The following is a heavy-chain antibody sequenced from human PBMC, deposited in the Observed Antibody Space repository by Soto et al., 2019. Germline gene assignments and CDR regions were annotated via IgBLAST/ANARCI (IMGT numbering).Heavy chain of an antibody. CDR2: IYYSGST. CDR3: ARQWLWGDLYFDY. J-gene: IGHJ4*02. V-gene: IGHV4-59*08. CDR1: GGSISSYY. D-gene: IGHD3-22*01. Sequence: SETLSLTCTVSGGSISSYYWSWIRQPPGKGLEWIGYIYYSGSTNYNPSLKSRVTISVDTSKNQFSLKLSSVTAADTAVYYCARQWLWGDLYFDYWGQGTLVTVSS.